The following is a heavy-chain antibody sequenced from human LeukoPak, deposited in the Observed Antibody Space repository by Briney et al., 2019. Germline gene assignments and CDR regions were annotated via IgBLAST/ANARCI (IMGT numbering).Heavy chain of an antibody. V-gene: IGHV3-21*01. CDR1: GFTFSSYS. D-gene: IGHD3-22*01. J-gene: IGHJ3*02. CDR3: ARDVYYYDSSGYYFAAFDI. Sequence: GGSLRLSCAASGFTFSSYSMNWVRQAPGKGLEWVSSISSSSSYIYYADSVKGRFTISRDNAKNSLYLQMNSLRAEDTAVYYCARDVYYYDSSGYYFAAFDIWGQGTMVTVSS. CDR2: ISSSSSYI.